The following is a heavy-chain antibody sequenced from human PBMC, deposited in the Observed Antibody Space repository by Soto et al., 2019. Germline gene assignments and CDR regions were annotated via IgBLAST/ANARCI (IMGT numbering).Heavy chain of an antibody. V-gene: IGHV4-59*01. CDR1: GGSISSYY. D-gene: IGHD6-6*01. CDR3: AAPPRY. CDR2: IYNSGNT. J-gene: IGHJ4*02. Sequence: SETLSLTCTVSGGSISSYYWNWIRQPPGKGLEWIGYIYNSGNTNYNPSLRSRVAISVDTSKNQFSLKLTSVTAADTAVYYCAAPPRYWGQGTLVTVSS.